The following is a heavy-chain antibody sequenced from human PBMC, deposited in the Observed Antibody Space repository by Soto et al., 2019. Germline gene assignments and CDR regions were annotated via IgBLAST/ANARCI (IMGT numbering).Heavy chain of an antibody. J-gene: IGHJ4*02. CDR1: GFSLRTTGVG. CDR3: VHTWGLPSDC. D-gene: IGHD3-16*01. Sequence: QITLKESGPTLVKPTQTLTLTCTYSGFSLRTTGVGVGWIRQPPGKALEWLGIIYWDDDKRYSPSLKSRLTLPSHLSTSKVVLTMSSMGPVDTATFFCVHTWGLPSDCWCPGNLGIVSS. CDR2: IYWDDDK. V-gene: IGHV2-5*02.